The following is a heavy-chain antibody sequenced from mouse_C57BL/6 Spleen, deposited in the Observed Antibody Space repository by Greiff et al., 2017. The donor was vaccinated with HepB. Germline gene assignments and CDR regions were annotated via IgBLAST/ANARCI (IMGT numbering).Heavy chain of an antibody. CDR1: GFTFSSYA. CDR2: ISDGGSYT. J-gene: IGHJ1*03. Sequence: EVKLVESGGGLVKPGGSLKLSCAASGFTFSSYAMSWVRQIPEKRLEWVATISDGGSYTYYPDNVKGRFTISRDNAKNNLYLQMSHLKSEDTAMYYCARDRGSSRYWYFDVWGTGTTVTVSS. V-gene: IGHV5-4*01. D-gene: IGHD1-1*01. CDR3: ARDRGSSRYWYFDV.